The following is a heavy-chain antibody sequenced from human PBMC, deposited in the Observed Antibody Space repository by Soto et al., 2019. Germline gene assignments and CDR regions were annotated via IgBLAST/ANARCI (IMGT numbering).Heavy chain of an antibody. CDR1: GGSISSYY. V-gene: IGHV4-59*08. CDR2: IYYSGST. CDR3: ARQGLYCSGGSCYWYFDY. J-gene: IGHJ4*02. D-gene: IGHD2-15*01. Sequence: SETLSLTCTVSGGSISSYYWSWIRQPPGKGLEWIGYIYYSGSTNYNPSLKSRVTISVDTSKNQFSLKLSSVTAADTAVYYCARQGLYCSGGSCYWYFDYWGQGTLVTVSS.